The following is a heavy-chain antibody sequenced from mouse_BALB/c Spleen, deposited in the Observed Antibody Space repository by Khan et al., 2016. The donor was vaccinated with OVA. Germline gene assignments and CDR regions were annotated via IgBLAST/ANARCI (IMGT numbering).Heavy chain of an antibody. Sequence: EVKLLESGPGLVKPSQSLSLTCTVTGYSITSDYAWNWIRQFPGNKLEWMGYISYSGSTTYNTSHKSRISITRDQSKDQFFLQLKSVTSEDSATYYCASELGRYSALDYWGQGTSVTVSS. CDR2: ISYSGST. CDR1: GYSITSDYA. CDR3: ASELGRYSALDY. J-gene: IGHJ4*01. V-gene: IGHV3-2*02. D-gene: IGHD4-1*01.